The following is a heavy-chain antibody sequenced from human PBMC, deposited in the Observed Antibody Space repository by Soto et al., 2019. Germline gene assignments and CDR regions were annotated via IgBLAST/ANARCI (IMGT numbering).Heavy chain of an antibody. J-gene: IGHJ4*02. V-gene: IGHV3-11*01. Sequence: GGSLRLSCTGSGFIFSDFYMSWIRQAPGKGLEWVSYISSSGTTIYYADSVKGRFTISRDNAKRSLYLQMNSLRAEDTAVYYCAKNPGYYYDSTGYHFDYWGQGTLVTVSS. CDR1: GFIFSDFY. CDR3: AKNPGYYYDSTGYHFDY. D-gene: IGHD3-22*01. CDR2: ISSSGTTI.